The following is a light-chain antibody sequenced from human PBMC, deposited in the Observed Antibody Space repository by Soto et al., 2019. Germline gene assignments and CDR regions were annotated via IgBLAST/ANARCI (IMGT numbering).Light chain of an antibody. Sequence: QSALTQPPSVSGSPGQSVTISCTGTSSDVGSYERVSWYQQTPGTAPKLMIYEVTNRPSGVPHRFSGSKSGNTASLTISGLQAEDEADYYCVSYTTSSTYVFGTGTKSPS. V-gene: IGLV2-18*02. CDR3: VSYTTSSTYV. CDR1: SSDVGSYER. CDR2: EVT. J-gene: IGLJ1*01.